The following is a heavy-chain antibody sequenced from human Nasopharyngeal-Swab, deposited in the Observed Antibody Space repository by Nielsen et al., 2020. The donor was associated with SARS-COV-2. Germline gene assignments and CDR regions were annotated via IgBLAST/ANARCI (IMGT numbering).Heavy chain of an antibody. V-gene: IGHV4-34*01. Sequence: SETLSLTCSVSGGSFNGFYWNWIRQPPGKGLEWIGEINHNERTNYNPSLKSRVTMSVDTSTNQVSLKLNSLTATDTAVYYCARAGRVGDAYTGLDVWGQRTTVTVSS. J-gene: IGHJ6*02. D-gene: IGHD5-24*01. CDR2: INHNERT. CDR1: GGSFNGFY. CDR3: ARAGRVGDAYTGLDV.